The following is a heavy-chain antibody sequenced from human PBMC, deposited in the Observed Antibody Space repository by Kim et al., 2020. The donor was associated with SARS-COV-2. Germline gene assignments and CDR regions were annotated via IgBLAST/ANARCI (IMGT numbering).Heavy chain of an antibody. Sequence: ADAVKGRFTISRDNSKNTLYLQMNSLRAEDTAVYYCAKDRRIAVAGHFDYWGQGTLVTVSS. V-gene: IGHV3-33*06. J-gene: IGHJ4*02. D-gene: IGHD6-19*01. CDR3: AKDRRIAVAGHFDY.